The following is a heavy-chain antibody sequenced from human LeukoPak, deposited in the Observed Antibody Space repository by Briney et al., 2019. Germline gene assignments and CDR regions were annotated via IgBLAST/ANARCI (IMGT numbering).Heavy chain of an antibody. CDR3: ARSEINDYIKY. CDR2: IYYSGST. D-gene: IGHD3-16*01. J-gene: IGHJ4*02. Sequence: SETLSLTCTVSGGSLSSYYWSWIRQPPGKGLEWIGYIYYSGSTSYNPSLKSRVTISVDTSKNQFSLKLSSVTAADTAVYYCARSEINDYIKYWGQGILVTVSS. CDR1: GGSLSSYY. V-gene: IGHV4-59*08.